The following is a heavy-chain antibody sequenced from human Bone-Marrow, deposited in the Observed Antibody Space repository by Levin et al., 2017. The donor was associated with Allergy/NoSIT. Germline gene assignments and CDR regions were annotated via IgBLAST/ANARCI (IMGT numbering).Heavy chain of an antibody. CDR3: ARVRSTIFARMDV. Sequence: PVASVKVSCKTSGGTFSNYAINWVRQAPGQGLEMMGQIIPLVGTTNYVQKFQGRVTITADESTDTSYMELSSLTSEDTAVYYCARVRSTIFARMDVWGQGTTVTVSS. V-gene: IGHV1-69*13. J-gene: IGHJ6*02. D-gene: IGHD3-3*01. CDR1: GGTFSNYA. CDR2: IIPLVGTT.